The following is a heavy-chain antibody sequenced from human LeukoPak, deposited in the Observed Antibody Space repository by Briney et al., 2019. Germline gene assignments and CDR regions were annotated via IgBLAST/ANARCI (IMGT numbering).Heavy chain of an antibody. V-gene: IGHV3-23*01. CDR2: ISGSGGST. CDR3: AKDREQWPVGASAFDI. D-gene: IGHD6-19*01. Sequence: GGSLRLSCAASGFTFSSYAMSWVRQAPGKGLEWVSAISGSGGSTYYADSVKGRFTISRDNSKNTLYLQMNSLRAEDTAVYYCAKDREQWPVGASAFDIWGQGTMVTVSS. J-gene: IGHJ3*02. CDR1: GFTFSSYA.